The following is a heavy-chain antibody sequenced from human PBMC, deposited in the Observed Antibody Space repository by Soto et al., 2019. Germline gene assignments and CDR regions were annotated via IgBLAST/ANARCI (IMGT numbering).Heavy chain of an antibody. J-gene: IGHJ4*02. D-gene: IGHD3-16*01. CDR2: LSYSGST. Sequence: QRQLRESGPGLVKPSETLSLTCSVSGGYITGSSFSWGWIRQSPGTGLQWIGSLSYSGSTYYNPSLKGPVAISADTSKNAFSLELKLMTAADTATYFCARGLRWTRTFDFWGRGTLVTVSS. CDR1: GGYITGSSFS. V-gene: IGHV4-39*01. CDR3: ARGLRWTRTFDF.